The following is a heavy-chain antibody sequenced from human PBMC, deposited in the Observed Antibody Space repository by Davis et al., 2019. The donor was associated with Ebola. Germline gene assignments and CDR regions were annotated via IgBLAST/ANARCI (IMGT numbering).Heavy chain of an antibody. D-gene: IGHD1-26*01. CDR3: ARDSSWAFDY. V-gene: IGHV3-30*03. CDR2: ISYDGSNK. J-gene: IGHJ4*02. Sequence: PGGSLRLSCAASGFTFSSYGMHWVRQAPGKGLEWVAVISYDGSNKYYADSVKGRFTISRDNAKNSLDLQMNSLRDEDTAVYYCARDSSWAFDYWGQGILVTVSS. CDR1: GFTFSSYG.